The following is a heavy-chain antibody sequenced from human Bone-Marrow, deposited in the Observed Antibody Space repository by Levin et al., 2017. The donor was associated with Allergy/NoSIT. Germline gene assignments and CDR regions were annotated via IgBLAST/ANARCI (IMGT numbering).Heavy chain of an antibody. J-gene: IGHJ2*01. CDR2: IYPTSGST. CDR1: GYIFANYY. Sequence: PGASVKVSCKASGYIFANYYMHWVRQAPGQGLEWMGTIYPTSGSTSYAQKFRDRVTMTSDTSTTTVFMELSYLRPEDTVVYYCAREIPGSGNFDLWGRGTLLIVSS. V-gene: IGHV1-46*01. D-gene: IGHD3-10*01. CDR3: AREIPGSGNFDL.